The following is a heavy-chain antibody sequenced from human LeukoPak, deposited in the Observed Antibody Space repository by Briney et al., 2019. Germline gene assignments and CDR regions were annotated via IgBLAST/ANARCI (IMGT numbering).Heavy chain of an antibody. J-gene: IGHJ3*02. CDR3: ASPYGSSWGIDAFDI. V-gene: IGHV3-23*01. Sequence: PGGSLRLSCAASGFTFSSYAMSWVRQAPGKGLEWVSAISGSGGSTYYADSVKGRFTISRDNAKNSLYLQMNSLRAEDTAVYYCASPYGSSWGIDAFDIWGQGTMVTVSS. D-gene: IGHD6-13*01. CDR1: GFTFSSYA. CDR2: ISGSGGST.